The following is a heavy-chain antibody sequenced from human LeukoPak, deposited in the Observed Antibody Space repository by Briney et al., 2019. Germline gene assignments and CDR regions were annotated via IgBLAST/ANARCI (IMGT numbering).Heavy chain of an antibody. Sequence: ASVKVSCKASGGTFSSYAISWVRQAPGQGLEWMGGIIPIFGTANYAQKFQGRVTITADKSTSTAYMELSSLRSEDTAVYYCARDLLSSGYYYYYMDVWGKGTTVTVSS. CDR1: GGTFSSYA. J-gene: IGHJ6*03. D-gene: IGHD3-10*01. CDR3: ARDLLSSGYYYYYMDV. CDR2: IIPIFGTA. V-gene: IGHV1-69*06.